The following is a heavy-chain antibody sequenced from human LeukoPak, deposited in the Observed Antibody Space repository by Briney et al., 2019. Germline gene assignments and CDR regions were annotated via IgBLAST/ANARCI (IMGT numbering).Heavy chain of an antibody. CDR2: IRKKVNSYTT. CDR1: GFIFSDHY. D-gene: IGHD4-11*01. J-gene: IGHJ4*02. V-gene: IGHV3-72*01. Sequence: GGSLRLSCAASGFIFSDHYMDWVRQAPGKGLEWVGRIRKKVNSYTTEYAASVKGRFTISRDDSKDSLYLQMNSLRAEDTAVYYCAKRTDYSNYGPFDYWGQGTLVTVSS. CDR3: AKRTDYSNYGPFDY.